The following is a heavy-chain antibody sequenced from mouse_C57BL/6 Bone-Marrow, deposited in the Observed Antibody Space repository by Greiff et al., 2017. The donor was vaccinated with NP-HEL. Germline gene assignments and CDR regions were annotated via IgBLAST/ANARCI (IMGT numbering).Heavy chain of an antibody. CDR2: IRSKSNNYAT. J-gene: IGHJ2*01. D-gene: IGHD1-1*01. V-gene: IGHV10-1*01. CDR3: VRQKDYGSSYYFDY. CDR1: GFSFNTYA. Sequence: EVKLVESGGGLVQPKGSLKLSCAASGFSFNTYAMNWVRQAPGKGLEWVARIRSKSNNYATYYADSVKDRFTISRDDSESMLYLQMNNLKTEDTAMYYCVRQKDYGSSYYFDYWGQGTTLTVSS.